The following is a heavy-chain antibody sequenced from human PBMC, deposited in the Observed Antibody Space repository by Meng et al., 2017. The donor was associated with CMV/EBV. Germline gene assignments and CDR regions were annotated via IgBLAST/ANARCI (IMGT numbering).Heavy chain of an antibody. Sequence: FTFSSYWMHWVRQAPGKGLVWVSRINSDGSSTSYADSVKGRFTISRDNAKNTLYLQMNSLRAEDTAVYYCARDMYYYDSSGYYYGFDYWGQGTLVTVSS. CDR2: INSDGSST. J-gene: IGHJ4*02. D-gene: IGHD3-22*01. V-gene: IGHV3-74*01. CDR3: ARDMYYYDSSGYYYGFDY. CDR1: FTFSSYW.